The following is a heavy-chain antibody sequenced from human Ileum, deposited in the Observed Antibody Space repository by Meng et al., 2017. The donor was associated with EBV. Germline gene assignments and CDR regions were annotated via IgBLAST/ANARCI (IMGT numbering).Heavy chain of an antibody. D-gene: IGHD6-13*01. CDR2: ISYDGINE. V-gene: IGHV3-30-3*01. CDR1: GFTFSTYT. J-gene: IGHJ4*02. Sequence: QVQLVESGXGVVQPGRSXRLSCAASGFTFSTYTMHWVRQAPGKGLEWMATISYDGINEYYADSVKGRFSISRDNSNNTLSLQMNSLGPDDTAVYYCARDKGIATPGSNFDYWGQGTLVTVSS. CDR3: ARDKGIATPGSNFDY.